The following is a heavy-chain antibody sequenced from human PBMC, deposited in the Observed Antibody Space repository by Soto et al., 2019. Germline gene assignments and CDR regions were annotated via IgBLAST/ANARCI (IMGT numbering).Heavy chain of an antibody. V-gene: IGHV5-51*01. CDR1: GYSFTTYW. CDR3: ARKEYYNSSNPGMEV. CDR2: IYPRDYET. D-gene: IGHD3-22*01. Sequence: RGESLKISCKGSGYSFTTYWIGWVRQMPGRGLEWMGIIYPRDYETRYSPAFQGQVTISADKSISTAYLQWDSLKASDTAMYYCARKEYYNSSNPGMEVWGQGTAVTVSS. J-gene: IGHJ6*02.